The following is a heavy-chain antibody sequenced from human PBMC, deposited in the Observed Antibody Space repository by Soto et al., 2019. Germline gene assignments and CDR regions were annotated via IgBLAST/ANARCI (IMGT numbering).Heavy chain of an antibody. D-gene: IGHD6-19*01. CDR1: GGSFSGYY. J-gene: IGHJ6*02. V-gene: IGHV4-34*01. Sequence: PSETLSLTCAVYGGSFSGYYWSWIRQPPGKGLEWIGEINHSGSTNYNPSLKSRVTISVDTSKNQFSLKLSSVTAADTAVYYCARVHGSGWYKRYYYGMDVWGQGTTVTVSS. CDR3: ARVHGSGWYKRYYYGMDV. CDR2: INHSGST.